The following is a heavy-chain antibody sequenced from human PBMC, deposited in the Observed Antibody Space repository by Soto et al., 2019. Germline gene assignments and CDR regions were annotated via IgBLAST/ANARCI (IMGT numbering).Heavy chain of an antibody. CDR3: ASHETGISDYYYGMDV. J-gene: IGHJ6*02. D-gene: IGHD1-1*01. V-gene: IGHV4-39*01. CDR2: IYYSGST. Sequence: SSETLSLTCTVSGGSISSSSYYWGWIRQPPGKGLEWIGSIYYSGSTYYNPSLKSRVTISVDTSKNQFSLKLSSVTAADTAVYYCASHETGISDYYYGMDVWGQGTTVTVSS. CDR1: GGSISSSSYY.